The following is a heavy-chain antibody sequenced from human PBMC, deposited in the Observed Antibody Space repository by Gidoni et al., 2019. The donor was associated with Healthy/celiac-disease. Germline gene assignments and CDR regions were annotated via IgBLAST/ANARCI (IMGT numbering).Heavy chain of an antibody. J-gene: IGHJ4*02. CDR2: IWYDGSNK. Sequence: QVQLVASGGGVVQPGGPLRLSCAASGFTFSSAGMHGVRPAPGKGLEGVAVIWYDGSNKYYADSVKGRFTISRDNSKNTLYLQMNSLRAEDTAVYYCARSYCSSTSCYHEFDYWGQGTLVTVSS. CDR1: GFTFSSAG. D-gene: IGHD2-2*01. CDR3: ARSYCSSTSCYHEFDY. V-gene: IGHV3-33*01.